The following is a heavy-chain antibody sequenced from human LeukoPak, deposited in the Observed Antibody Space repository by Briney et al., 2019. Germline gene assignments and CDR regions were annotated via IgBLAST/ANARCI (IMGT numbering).Heavy chain of an antibody. CDR2: ISSLSGTI. CDR3: AREIADFYYYYMDV. D-gene: IGHD6-13*01. J-gene: IGHJ6*03. Sequence: PGGSLRLSCAASGFTFSSYSMNWVRQAPGEGLEWVSYISSLSGTIYYADSVKGRFTISRDNAKNSLYLQMNSLRAEDTAVYYCAREIADFYYYYMDVWGKGTTVTVSS. CDR1: GFTFSSYS. V-gene: IGHV3-48*01.